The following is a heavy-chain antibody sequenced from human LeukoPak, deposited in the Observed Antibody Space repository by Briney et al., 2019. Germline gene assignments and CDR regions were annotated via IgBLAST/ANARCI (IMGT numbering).Heavy chain of an antibody. J-gene: IGHJ4*02. D-gene: IGHD6-6*01. Sequence: SETLSLTCAVYGGSFSGYYWSWIRQPPGKGLEWIGEINHSGSTNYNPSLKSRVTISVDTSKNQFSLKLSSVTAADTAVYYCARDPGPYSSSPLFDYWGQGTLVTVSS. V-gene: IGHV4-34*01. CDR2: INHSGST. CDR1: GGSFSGYY. CDR3: ARDPGPYSSSPLFDY.